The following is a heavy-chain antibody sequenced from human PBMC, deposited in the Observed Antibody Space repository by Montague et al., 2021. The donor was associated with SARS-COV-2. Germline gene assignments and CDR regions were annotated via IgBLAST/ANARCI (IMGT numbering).Heavy chain of an antibody. Sequence: SLRLSCAASGFTFSDYYMSWIRQAPGKGQEWVSYISSSGSTIYYADSVKGRFTISRDNAKNSLYLQMNSLRAEDTAVYYCVRDGSSSWFNWFDPWGQGTLVTVSS. D-gene: IGHD6-13*01. CDR2: ISSSGSTI. CDR1: GFTFSDYY. CDR3: VRDGSSSWFNWFDP. J-gene: IGHJ5*02. V-gene: IGHV3-11*01.